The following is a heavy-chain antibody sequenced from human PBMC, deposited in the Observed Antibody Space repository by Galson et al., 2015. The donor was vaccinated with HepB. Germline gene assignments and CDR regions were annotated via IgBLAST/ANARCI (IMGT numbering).Heavy chain of an antibody. CDR1: GFIFSSYA. V-gene: IGHV3-30*04. CDR3: ARGADNVWGSYSASSLGDY. Sequence: SLRLSCAASGFIFSSYALHWVRQAPGKGLGWVAVISYDGSNKYYGDSMKGRFTISRDNSKNTLYLQMNSLRADDTAVYYCARGADNVWGSYSASSLGDYWGQGTLVTVSS. J-gene: IGHJ4*02. D-gene: IGHD3-16*01. CDR2: ISYDGSNK.